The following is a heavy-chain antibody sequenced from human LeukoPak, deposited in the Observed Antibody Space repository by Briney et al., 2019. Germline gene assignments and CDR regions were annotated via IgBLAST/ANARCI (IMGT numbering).Heavy chain of an antibody. CDR2: INPDGSSK. CDR1: GFTFSTSW. J-gene: IGHJ4*02. CDR3: SRSLDY. Sequence: GGSLRLSCAASGFTFSTSWMDWVRQAPGKGLEWVANINPDGSSKYYVDSVKGRFTISRDNAENSLYLQMNSLRAEDTATYYCSRSLDYWGQGIQVTVSS. V-gene: IGHV3-7*01.